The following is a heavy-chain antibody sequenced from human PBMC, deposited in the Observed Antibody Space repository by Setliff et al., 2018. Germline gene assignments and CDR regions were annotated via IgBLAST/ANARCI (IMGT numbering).Heavy chain of an antibody. CDR1: GYTFTKYG. V-gene: IGHV1-18*01. D-gene: IGHD2-2*01. CDR2: ISPYNGNT. Sequence: ASVKVSCKAFGYTFTKYGIDWVRQAPGQGLEWLGWISPYNGNTDYVYNVRDRITMTTDTSTGTAYMELRSLTSDDSAVYYCARDPSLYCSSTSCSPHWFDPWGQGTLVTVSS. CDR3: ARDPSLYCSSTSCSPHWFDP. J-gene: IGHJ5*02.